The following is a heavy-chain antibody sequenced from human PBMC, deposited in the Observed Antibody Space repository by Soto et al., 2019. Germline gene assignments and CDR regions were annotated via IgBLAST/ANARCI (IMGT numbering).Heavy chain of an antibody. D-gene: IGHD6-19*01. Sequence: QVQLQQWGAGLLKPSETLSLTCAVYGGSFSGSYWNWIHQPPGKGLEWIGEINQSGSTNYNPSLKSRVTISVDTSKNQFSLKLSSVTAADSAVYYCARVVGSSGWYYGSFDIWGPGTMVTVSS. J-gene: IGHJ3*02. V-gene: IGHV4-34*01. CDR3: ARVVGSSGWYYGSFDI. CDR1: GGSFSGSY. CDR2: INQSGST.